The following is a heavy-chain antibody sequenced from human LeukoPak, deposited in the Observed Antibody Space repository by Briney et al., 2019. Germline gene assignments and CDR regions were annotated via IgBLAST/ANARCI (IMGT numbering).Heavy chain of an antibody. CDR1: GDSIRTYY. CDR3: ARVMDTAMVLDY. Sequence: SETLSLTCTVSGDSIRTYYWSWIRQPPGKGLEWIGYIYYSGSTNYNPSLKSRVTISVDTSKNQFSLKLSSVTAADTAVYYCARVMDTAMVLDYWGQGTLVTVSS. V-gene: IGHV4-59*01. D-gene: IGHD5-18*01. J-gene: IGHJ4*02. CDR2: IYYSGST.